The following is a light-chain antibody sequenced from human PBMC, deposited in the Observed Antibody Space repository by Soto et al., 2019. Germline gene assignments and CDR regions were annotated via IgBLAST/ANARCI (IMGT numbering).Light chain of an antibody. V-gene: IGLV1-51*01. J-gene: IGLJ1*01. CDR1: TSNIGSSY. CDR2: GDN. Sequence: QSVLTQPPSASGTPGQGVTISCSGSTSNIGSSYVYWYQQLPGTAPKLLIYGDNKRPSGIPDRFSGSKSGTSATLGITGFQTGDEADYYCGSWDSSLSAYVFGTGTKVTVL. CDR3: GSWDSSLSAYV.